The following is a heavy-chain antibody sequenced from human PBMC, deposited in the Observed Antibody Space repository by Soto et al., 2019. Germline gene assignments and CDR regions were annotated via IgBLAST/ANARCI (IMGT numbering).Heavy chain of an antibody. J-gene: IGHJ4*02. Sequence: PSETLSLTCAVYGGSFSGYYWSWIRQPPGKGLEWIGEINHSGSTNYNPSLKSRVTISVDTSKNQFSLKLSSVTAADTAVYYCARAQTIAARLFDYWGQGTLVTVSS. CDR2: INHSGST. V-gene: IGHV4-34*01. CDR3: ARAQTIAARLFDY. D-gene: IGHD6-6*01. CDR1: GGSFSGYY.